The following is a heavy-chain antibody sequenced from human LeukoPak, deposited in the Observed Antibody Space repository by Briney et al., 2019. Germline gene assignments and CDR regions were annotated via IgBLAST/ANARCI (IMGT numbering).Heavy chain of an antibody. V-gene: IGHV1-2*06. CDR2: INPNSGGT. Sequence: ASVKVSCKAAGYTFTGYYMFWVRQAPGQGLEWMGRINPNSGGTNYAQKLQGRVTMTRDTSISTAYVELSRLRSDDTAVYYCARGYCSGGSCYSVENWFDPWGQGTLVTVSS. CDR3: ARGYCSGGSCYSVENWFDP. D-gene: IGHD2-15*01. CDR1: GYTFTGYY. J-gene: IGHJ5*02.